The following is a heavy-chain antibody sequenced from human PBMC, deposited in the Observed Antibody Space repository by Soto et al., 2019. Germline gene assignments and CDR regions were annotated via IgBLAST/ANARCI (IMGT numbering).Heavy chain of an antibody. CDR1: GYTLTELS. CDR3: ATESASGSYDGGFVY. J-gene: IGHJ4*02. Sequence: VASVKVSCKVSGYTLTELSMHWVRQAPGKGLEWMGGFDPEDGETIYAQKFQGRVTMTEDTSTDTAYMELSSLRSEDTAVYYCATESASGSYDGGFVYWGQGTLVTVSS. V-gene: IGHV1-24*01. CDR2: FDPEDGET. D-gene: IGHD1-26*01.